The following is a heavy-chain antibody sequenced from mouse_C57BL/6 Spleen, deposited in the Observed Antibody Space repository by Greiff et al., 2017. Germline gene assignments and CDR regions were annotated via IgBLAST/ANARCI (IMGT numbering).Heavy chain of an antibody. V-gene: IGHV1-4*01. CDR2: INPSSGYT. D-gene: IGHD3-3*01. CDR1: GYTFPSYT. Sequence: VQLQQSGAELARPGASVKMSCKASGYTFPSYTMHWVKQRPGQGLEWIGYINPSSGYTKYNQKFKDKATLTADKSSSTAYRQLSSLTSEDSAVYYGAGGWDYFDYWGQGTPLTVSA. CDR3: AGGWDYFDY. J-gene: IGHJ2*01.